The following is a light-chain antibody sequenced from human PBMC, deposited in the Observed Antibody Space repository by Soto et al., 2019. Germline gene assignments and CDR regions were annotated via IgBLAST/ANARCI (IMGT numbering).Light chain of an antibody. J-gene: IGKJ1*01. V-gene: IGKV2-28*01. Sequence: DIVMTQSPLSLPVTPGEPASISCRSSQGLLHSNGYNYLDWYLQKPGQSPQLLIYLGSNWASGVPDRFSGSGSGTDFTLKISRVEAEDAGVYYCMQRLQTPWTFGQGTKVEI. CDR2: LGS. CDR1: QGLLHSNGYNY. CDR3: MQRLQTPWT.